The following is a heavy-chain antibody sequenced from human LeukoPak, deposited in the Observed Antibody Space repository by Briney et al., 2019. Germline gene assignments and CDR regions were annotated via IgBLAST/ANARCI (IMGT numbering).Heavy chain of an antibody. Sequence: SETLSLTCTVSGYSISSGYYWGWIRQPPGKGLEWIGSIYHSGRTYYNPSLKSRVTISVDTSKNQFSLKLSSVTAADTAVYYCARGGSYNYYWGQGTLVTVSS. CDR1: GYSISSGYY. CDR3: ARGGSYNYY. D-gene: IGHD5-24*01. V-gene: IGHV4-38-2*02. J-gene: IGHJ4*02. CDR2: IYHSGRT.